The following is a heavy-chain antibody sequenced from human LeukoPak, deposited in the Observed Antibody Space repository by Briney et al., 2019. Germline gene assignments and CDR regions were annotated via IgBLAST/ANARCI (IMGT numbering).Heavy chain of an antibody. D-gene: IGHD3-22*01. CDR1: GGTFSSYA. CDR3: ASQYYYDSSGYIPLAY. CDR2: IIPIFGTA. V-gene: IGHV1-69*05. Sequence: GASVKVSCKASGGTFSSYAISWVRQAPGQGLEWMGGIIPIFGTANYAQKFQGRVTITTDESTSTAYTELSSLRSEDTAVYYCASQYYYDSSGYIPLAYWGQGTLVTVSS. J-gene: IGHJ4*02.